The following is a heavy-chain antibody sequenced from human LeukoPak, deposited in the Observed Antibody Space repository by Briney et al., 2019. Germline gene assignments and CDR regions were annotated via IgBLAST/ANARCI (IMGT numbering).Heavy chain of an antibody. CDR3: ARGVGYCSGGSCPAGYFDY. J-gene: IGHJ4*02. CDR1: GFTFSSYD. Sequence: QAGGSLRLSCAASGFTFSSYDMHWVRQATGKGLEWVSAIGTAGDPYYPGSVKGRFTISRENAKNSLYLQMNSLRAGDTAVYYCARGVGYCSGGSCPAGYFDYWGQGTLVTVSS. CDR2: IGTAGDP. V-gene: IGHV3-13*05. D-gene: IGHD2-15*01.